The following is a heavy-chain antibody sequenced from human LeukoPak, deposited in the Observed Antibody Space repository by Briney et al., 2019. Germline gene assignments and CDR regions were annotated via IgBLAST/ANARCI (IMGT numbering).Heavy chain of an antibody. CDR1: GYTLTELS. CDR2: FDPEDGET. CDR3: ATGSSSWYGRDY. V-gene: IGHV1-24*01. Sequence: ASVKVSCKVSGYTLTELSMHWVRQAPGKGLEWMGGFDPEDGETIYAQKFQGRITMTEDTSTDTAYMELSSLRSEDTAVYYCATGSSSWYGRDYLGQGTLVTVSS. D-gene: IGHD6-13*01. J-gene: IGHJ4*02.